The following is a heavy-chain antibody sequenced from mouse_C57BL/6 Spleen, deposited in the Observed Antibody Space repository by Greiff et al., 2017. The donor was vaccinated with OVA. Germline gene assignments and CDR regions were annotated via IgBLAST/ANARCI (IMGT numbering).Heavy chain of an antibody. D-gene: IGHD1-1*01. J-gene: IGHJ1*03. CDR2: IDPSDSYT. V-gene: IGHV1-50*01. CDR1: GYTFTSYW. Sequence: VKLQQPGAELVKPGASVKLSCKASGYTFTSYWMQWVKQRPGQGLEWIGEIDPSDSYTNYNQKFKGKATLTVDTSSSTAYMQLSSLTSEDSAVYYCARNPGSSYGYFDVWGTGTTVTVSS. CDR3: ARNPGSSYGYFDV.